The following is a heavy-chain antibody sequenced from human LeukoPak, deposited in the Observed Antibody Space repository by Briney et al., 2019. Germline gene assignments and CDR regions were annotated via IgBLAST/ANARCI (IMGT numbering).Heavy chain of an antibody. CDR3: ASRRTTLSYYFDF. V-gene: IGHV4-38-2*02. D-gene: IGHD4-11*01. CDR2: IYESGST. J-gene: IGHJ4*02. CDR1: DYSISSDYY. Sequence: PSETLSLTCTVSDYSISSDYYWGWIRQPPGKGLEWIVSIYESGSTYYNPSLKSRVTISVDTSKNQFSLRLSSVTAADTAVYYCASRRTTLSYYFDFWGQGTLVTVSS.